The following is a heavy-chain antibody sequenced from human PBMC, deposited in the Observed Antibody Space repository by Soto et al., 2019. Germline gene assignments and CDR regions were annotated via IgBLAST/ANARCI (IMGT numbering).Heavy chain of an antibody. Sequence: GGSLRLSFGASGFTFSNYYMSWIRQAPGKGLEWVSYISSTGRTIYYADSVKGRFTVSRDNAQNSLSLKLNSLRVEDTAVYYCARSYSSGWEFDYRGQGTQVTVSS. D-gene: IGHD6-19*01. CDR3: ARSYSSGWEFDY. J-gene: IGHJ4*02. V-gene: IGHV3-11*01. CDR1: GFTFSNYY. CDR2: ISSTGRTI.